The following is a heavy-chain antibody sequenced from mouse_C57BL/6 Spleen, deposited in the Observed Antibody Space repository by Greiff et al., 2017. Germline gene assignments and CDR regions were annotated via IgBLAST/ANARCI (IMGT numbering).Heavy chain of an antibody. D-gene: IGHD1-1*01. Sequence: QVQLQQSGAELVRPGASVTLSCKASGYTFTDYEMHWVKQTPVHGLEWIGAIDPETGGTAYNPKFKGKAILTADKSSSTAYMELRSLTSEDSAVYYCTNYGSSYGCAYWGQGTLVTVSA. CDR2: IDPETGGT. CDR3: TNYGSSYGCAY. J-gene: IGHJ3*01. V-gene: IGHV1-15*01. CDR1: GYTFTDYE.